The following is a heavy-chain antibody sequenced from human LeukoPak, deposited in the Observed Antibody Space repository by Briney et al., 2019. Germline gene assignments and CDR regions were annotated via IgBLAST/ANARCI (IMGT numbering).Heavy chain of an antibody. CDR1: GFTFSSYW. CDR2: IKQDGSEK. Sequence: GGSLRLSCAASGFTFSSYWMSWVRQAPGKGLEWVANIKQDGSEKYYVDSVKGRFTISRDNAKNSLYLQMNSLRAEDTAVYYCTRGYSTDAFDIWGQGTMVTVSS. D-gene: IGHD5-12*01. V-gene: IGHV3-7*01. J-gene: IGHJ3*02. CDR3: TRGYSTDAFDI.